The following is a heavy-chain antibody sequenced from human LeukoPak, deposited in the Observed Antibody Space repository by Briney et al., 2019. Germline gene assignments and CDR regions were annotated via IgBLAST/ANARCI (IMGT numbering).Heavy chain of an antibody. J-gene: IGHJ4*02. V-gene: IGHV3-43*02. D-gene: IGHD3-10*01. CDR1: GXIISTYA. CDR3: ARGRFGEFSKSLDF. Sequence: GGSLRLSCTASGXIISTYAMHWVRQAPGKGLEWVSLISGDGTSTYYADSVKGRFTISRDNSKNSLYLQMSSLRADDTALYYCARGRFGEFSKSLDFWGQGTLVTVSS. CDR2: ISGDGTST.